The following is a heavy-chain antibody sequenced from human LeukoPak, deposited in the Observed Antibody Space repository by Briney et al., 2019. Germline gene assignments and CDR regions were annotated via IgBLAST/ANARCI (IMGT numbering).Heavy chain of an antibody. V-gene: IGHV3-9*01. CDR1: GFIFDEYA. CDR2: ISWNSGGI. J-gene: IGHJ4*02. CDR3: AKDVGYSSTNLDY. Sequence: GGSLRLSCAASGFIFDEYAMHWVRQAPGKGPEWVSGISWNSGGIGYADSVKGRFTISRDNAKNSLYLQMNSLRAEDTALYYCAKDVGYSSTNLDYWGQGTLVTVSS. D-gene: IGHD5-18*01.